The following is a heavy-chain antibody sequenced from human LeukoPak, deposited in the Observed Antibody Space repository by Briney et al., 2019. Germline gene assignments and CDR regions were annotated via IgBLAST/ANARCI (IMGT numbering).Heavy chain of an antibody. Sequence: ASVKVSCKASGYTFTGYYMHWVRQAPGQGPEWMGWINPNSGGTNYAQKFQGRVTMTRDTSISTAYMELSRLRSDDTAVYYCARAPVAATKVLDPWGQGTLVTVSS. CDR2: INPNSGGT. V-gene: IGHV1-2*02. CDR1: GYTFTGYY. D-gene: IGHD2-15*01. CDR3: ARAPVAATKVLDP. J-gene: IGHJ5*02.